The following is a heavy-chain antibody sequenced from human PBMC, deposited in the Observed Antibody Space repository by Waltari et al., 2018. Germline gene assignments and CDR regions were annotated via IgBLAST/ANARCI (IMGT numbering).Heavy chain of an antibody. CDR3: ASYGSGSYFPNWFDP. CDR1: GGSISSYY. V-gene: IGHV4-4*07. CDR2: IYTSGST. D-gene: IGHD3-10*01. Sequence: QVRLQESGPGLVKPSETLSLTCTVSGGSISSYYWSWIRQPAGKGLEGIGRIYTSGSTNYNPSLKSRVTMSVDTSKNQFSLKLSSVTAADTAVYYCASYGSGSYFPNWFDPWGQGTLVTVSS. J-gene: IGHJ5*02.